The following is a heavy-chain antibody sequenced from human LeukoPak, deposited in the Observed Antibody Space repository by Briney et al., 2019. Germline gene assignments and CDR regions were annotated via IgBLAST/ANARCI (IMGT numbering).Heavy chain of an antibody. V-gene: IGHV1-2*02. D-gene: IGHD3-16*01. Sequence: ASVKVSFKASGDSFSDYYIHGVRQAPGQGPEWMGWINLNTGGTNYAQKFDGRFSMTRDTSINTAFMELSGLRFDDTAVYYCGSVRGILSYFDLWGRGTLVTVSS. CDR2: INLNTGGT. CDR3: GSVRGILSYFDL. CDR1: GDSFSDYY. J-gene: IGHJ2*01.